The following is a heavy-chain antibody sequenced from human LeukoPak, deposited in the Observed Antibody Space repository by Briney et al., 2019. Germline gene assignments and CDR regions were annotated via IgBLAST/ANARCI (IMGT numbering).Heavy chain of an antibody. D-gene: IGHD3-10*01. CDR3: ARDATMVQYFDL. V-gene: IGHV4-39*07. CDR2: IYYSGST. Sequence: SETLSLTCTVSGGSISSSSYYWGWIRQPPGKGLEWIGSIYYSGSTYYNPSLKSRVTISVDTSKNQFSLKLSSVTAADTAVYYCARDATMVQYFDLWGRGTLVTVSS. CDR1: GGSISSSSYY. J-gene: IGHJ2*01.